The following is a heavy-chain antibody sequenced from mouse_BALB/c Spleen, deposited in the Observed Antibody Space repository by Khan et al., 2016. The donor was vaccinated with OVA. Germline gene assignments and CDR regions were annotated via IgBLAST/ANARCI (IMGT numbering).Heavy chain of an antibody. V-gene: IGHV3-2*02. CDR1: GYSITSYYA. CDR2: ISYSGRT. J-gene: IGHJ2*01. CDR3: PKTIMAN. Sequence: EVQLQQSGPGLVKPSQSLSLTCTVTGYSITSYYAWNWIRQFPGNKLEWMGYISYSGRTNYNASLKSRTSITRNSPKKHFFLQLNSVTTEDAAQYYCPKTIMANWGQGTTLTVSS.